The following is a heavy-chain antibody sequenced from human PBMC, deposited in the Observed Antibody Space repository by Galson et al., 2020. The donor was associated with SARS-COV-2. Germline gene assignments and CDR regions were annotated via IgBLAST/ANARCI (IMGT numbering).Heavy chain of an antibody. CDR3: ARRGTYPSFDGF. Sequence: SVKVSCKASGYTFTNYGISWVRQAPGQGHDWMGWISPYNGNTNFAQKFQGRATLTTDTSTGTAYMELRSLRSDDTAVDYCARRGTYPSFDGFGGQGTLVTVSS. J-gene: IGHJ1*01. V-gene: IGHV1-18*01. CDR2: ISPYNGNT. D-gene: IGHD1-26*01. CDR1: GYTFTNYG.